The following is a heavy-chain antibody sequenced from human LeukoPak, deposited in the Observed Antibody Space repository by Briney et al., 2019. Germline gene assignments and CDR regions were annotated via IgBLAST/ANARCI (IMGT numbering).Heavy chain of an antibody. D-gene: IGHD1-26*01. CDR2: IYYSGST. CDR3: ARVRWGSFDY. J-gene: IGHJ4*02. V-gene: IGHV4-59*01. Sequence: PSETLSLTCTVSGGSISSYYWSWIRQPPGKGLEWIGYIYYSGSTNYNPSLKSRVTISVDTSKNQFSLKLSSVTAADTAVYYCARVRWGSFDYWGQGTQVTVSS. CDR1: GGSISSYY.